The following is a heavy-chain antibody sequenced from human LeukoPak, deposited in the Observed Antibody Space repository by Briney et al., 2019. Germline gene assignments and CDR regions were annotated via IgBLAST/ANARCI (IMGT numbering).Heavy chain of an antibody. CDR2: INPNSGGT. V-gene: IGHV1-2*02. Sequence: ASVKVSCKASGYTFTGYYMHWVRQAPGQGLEWMGWINPNSGGTNYAQKFQGRVTMTRDTSISTTYMELSRLRSDDTAVYYCARLSTSSWYYYYYYYMDVWGKGTTVTVSS. CDR3: ARLSTSSWYYYYYYYMDV. J-gene: IGHJ6*03. D-gene: IGHD2-2*01. CDR1: GYTFTGYY.